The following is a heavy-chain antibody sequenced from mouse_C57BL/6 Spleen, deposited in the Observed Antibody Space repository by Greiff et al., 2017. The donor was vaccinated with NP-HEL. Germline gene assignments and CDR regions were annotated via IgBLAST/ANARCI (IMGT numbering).Heavy chain of an antibody. Sequence: EVHLVESGGGLVQPGGSMKLSCAASGFTFSDAWMDWVRQSPEKGLEWVAEIRNKANNHATYYAESVKGRFTISRDDSKSSVYLQMNSLRAEDTGIYYCTRNYGSSPPFDYWGQGTTLTVSS. CDR2: IRNKANNHAT. CDR1: GFTFSDAW. CDR3: TRNYGSSPPFDY. V-gene: IGHV6-6*01. J-gene: IGHJ2*01. D-gene: IGHD1-1*01.